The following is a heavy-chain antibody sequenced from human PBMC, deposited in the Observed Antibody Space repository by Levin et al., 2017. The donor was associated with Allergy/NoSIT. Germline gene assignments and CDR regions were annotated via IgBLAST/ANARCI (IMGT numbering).Heavy chain of an antibody. CDR2: ISAYNGNT. Sequence: ASVKVSCKTSGYIFPSYGITWVRQAPGQGLEWMGWISAYNGNTYYAQKVQGRVTITTDTSTSTAYMELRSLGSDDTAVYYCARDQGHAFDSWGQGTMVTVSS. J-gene: IGHJ3*02. V-gene: IGHV1-18*01. CDR3: ARDQGHAFDS. CDR1: GYIFPSYG.